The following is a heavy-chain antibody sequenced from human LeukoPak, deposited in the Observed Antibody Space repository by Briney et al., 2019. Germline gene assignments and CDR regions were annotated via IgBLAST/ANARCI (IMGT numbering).Heavy chain of an antibody. J-gene: IGHJ4*02. V-gene: IGHV4-59*01. D-gene: IGHD6-13*01. CDR1: GGSISSYY. Sequence: SETLSLTCTVSGGSISSYYWNWIRQPPGKGLEWIGYIYYSGSTNYNPSLKSRVTISVDTSKNQSSLKLSSVTAADTAVYYCARFNSSWSYFDYWGQGTLVTVSS. CDR2: IYYSGST. CDR3: ARFNSSWSYFDY.